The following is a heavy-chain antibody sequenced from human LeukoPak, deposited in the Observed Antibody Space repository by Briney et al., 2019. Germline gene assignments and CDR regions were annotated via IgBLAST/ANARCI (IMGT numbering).Heavy chain of an antibody. V-gene: IGHV3-23*01. CDR1: GFTFSSHG. CDR2: ITGSGGST. CDR3: ARDERLLSFLK. J-gene: IGHJ4*02. Sequence: GGTLRVSCAASGFTFSSHGMNWVRQAPGKGLEWVSGITGSGGSTYYADSVKGRFTISRDNSKNTLYLQMNSLRAEDTAIYYCARDERLLSFLKWGQGTLVTVSS. D-gene: IGHD3-3*01.